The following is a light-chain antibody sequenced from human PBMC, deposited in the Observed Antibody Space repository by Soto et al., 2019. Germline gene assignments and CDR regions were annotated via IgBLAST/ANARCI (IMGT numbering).Light chain of an antibody. Sequence: STRSASVADTVTVTCRASQSFSCWLAWYQQKPGEAPKLLIYDASALTRGVPSRFSGSGSGTKFTLTIASLQPDDFATYYCQQYGPFSGTFGPGAKLDXK. V-gene: IGKV1-5*01. CDR1: QSFSCW. J-gene: IGKJ1*01. CDR3: QQYGPFSGT. CDR2: DAS.